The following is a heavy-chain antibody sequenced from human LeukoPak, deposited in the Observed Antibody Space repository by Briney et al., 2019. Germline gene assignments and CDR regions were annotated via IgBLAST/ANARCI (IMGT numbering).Heavy chain of an antibody. Sequence: PSETLSLTCTVSGYSISSGYYWGWIRQPPGKGLEWIGNIYPSGTTYYNPSLKTRVTISVDTSKNQFSLKLSSVTAADTAVYYCARVGKQWLVLRGWFDPWGQGTLVTVSS. CDR2: IYPSGTT. CDR3: ARVGKQWLVLRGWFDP. D-gene: IGHD6-19*01. V-gene: IGHV4-38-2*02. J-gene: IGHJ5*02. CDR1: GYSISSGYY.